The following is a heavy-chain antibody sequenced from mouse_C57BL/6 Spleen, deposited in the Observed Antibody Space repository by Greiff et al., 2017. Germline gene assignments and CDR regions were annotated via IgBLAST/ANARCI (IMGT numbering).Heavy chain of an antibody. D-gene: IGHD4-1*01. J-gene: IGHJ1*03. CDR3: ARYPLKLGLWYFDV. V-gene: IGHV7-3*01. CDR2: IRNKANGYPT. CDR1: GFTFTDYY. Sequence: DVMLVESGGGLVQPGGSLSLSCAASGFTFTDYYMSWVRQPPGKALEWLGCIRNKANGYPTEYSASVKGRFTISRDNSQSILYLQRNALRAEDSATYYCARYPLKLGLWYFDVWGTGTTVTVSS.